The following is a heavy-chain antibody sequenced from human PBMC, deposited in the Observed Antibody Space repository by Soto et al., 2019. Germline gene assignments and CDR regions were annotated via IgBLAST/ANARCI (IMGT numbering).Heavy chain of an antibody. Sequence: QVQLVQSGAEVKKPGASVKVSCKASGYTFTSYNINWVRQATGQGLKWMGWMNPNSGNTGYAQKFQGRVTMTRNTSISTAYMELSSLRSADTAVYYCAREHRYSSSWYQATSYYYYGMDVWGQGTTVTVSS. CDR3: AREHRYSSSWYQATSYYYYGMDV. CDR2: MNPNSGNT. D-gene: IGHD6-13*01. V-gene: IGHV1-8*01. J-gene: IGHJ6*02. CDR1: GYTFTSYN.